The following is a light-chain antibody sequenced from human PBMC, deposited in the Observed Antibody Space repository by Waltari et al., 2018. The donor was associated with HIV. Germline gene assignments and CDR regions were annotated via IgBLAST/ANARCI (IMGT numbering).Light chain of an antibody. Sequence: DIQITPSPFTLSASVGDRVTITCRASPSISSWLAWYQQKPGNVPKLLIYRASTLESGVPSRFSGSGSGTEFTLTISSLQPDDFATYYCQQYDNYLWTFGQGTKVEIK. CDR3: QQYDNYLWT. CDR2: RAS. V-gene: IGKV1-5*03. J-gene: IGKJ1*01. CDR1: PSISSW.